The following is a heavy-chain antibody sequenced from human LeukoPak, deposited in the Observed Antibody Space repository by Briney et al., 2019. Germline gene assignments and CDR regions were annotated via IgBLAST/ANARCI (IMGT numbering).Heavy chain of an antibody. CDR2: INVGNGNT. V-gene: IGHV1-3*03. Sequence: GASVKVSCKASGYTFTFYPRHWVRQAPGQRLEWVGWINVGNGNTKYSQEFQGRVTITRDTSASTAYMELSSLRSEDMAVYYCARNLAVAPHAYYFDYWGQGTLVTVSS. CDR3: ARNLAVAPHAYYFDY. J-gene: IGHJ4*02. D-gene: IGHD6-19*01. CDR1: GYTFTFYP.